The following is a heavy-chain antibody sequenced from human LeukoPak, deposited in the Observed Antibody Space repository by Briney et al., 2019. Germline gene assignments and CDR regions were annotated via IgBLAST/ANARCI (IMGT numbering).Heavy chain of an antibody. V-gene: IGHV4-59*12. CDR2: IYYSGST. CDR3: ARESDYGDYHFDY. CDR1: GGSISSYY. Sequence: KSSETLSLTCTVSGGSISSYYWSWIRQPPGKGLEWIGYIYYSGSTNYNPSLKSRVTISVDTSKNQFSLKLSSVTAADTAVYYCARESDYGDYHFDYWGQGTLVTVSS. J-gene: IGHJ4*02. D-gene: IGHD4-17*01.